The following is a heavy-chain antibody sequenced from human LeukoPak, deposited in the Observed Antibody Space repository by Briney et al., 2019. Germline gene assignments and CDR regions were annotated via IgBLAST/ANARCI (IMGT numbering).Heavy chain of an antibody. Sequence: WASVKVSCKASGYTFTSYYMHWVRQAPGQGLEWMGWINPNSGGTNYAQKFQGRVTMTRDTSISTAYMELSRLRSDDTAVYYCARDRSSSDNWFDPWGQGTLVTVSS. V-gene: IGHV1-2*02. CDR1: GYTFTSYY. D-gene: IGHD6-6*01. CDR3: ARDRSSSDNWFDP. J-gene: IGHJ5*02. CDR2: INPNSGGT.